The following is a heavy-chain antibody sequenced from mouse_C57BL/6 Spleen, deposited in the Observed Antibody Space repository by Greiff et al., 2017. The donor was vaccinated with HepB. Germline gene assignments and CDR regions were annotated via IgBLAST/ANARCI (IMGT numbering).Heavy chain of an antibody. Sequence: VQLQQSGTELVKPGASVKLSCKASGYTFTSYWMHWVKQRPGQGLEWIGNINPCNGGTNYNEKFKSKATLTVDKSSSTAYMQLSSLTSEDSAVYYCAKGITTVVATHWYFDVWGTGTTVTVSS. V-gene: IGHV1-53*01. CDR3: AKGITTVVATHWYFDV. D-gene: IGHD1-1*01. CDR1: GYTFTSYW. J-gene: IGHJ1*03. CDR2: INPCNGGT.